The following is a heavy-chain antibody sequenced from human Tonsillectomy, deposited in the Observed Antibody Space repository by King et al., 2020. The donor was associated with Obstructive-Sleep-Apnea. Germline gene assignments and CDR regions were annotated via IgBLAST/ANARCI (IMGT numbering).Heavy chain of an antibody. CDR1: GGSISSSSYY. J-gene: IGHJ4*02. CDR3: AILVVTAIRDYFDY. Sequence: LQLQESGPGLVKPSETLSLTCTVSGGSISSSSYYWGWIRQPPGKGLEWIGSIYYSGSTYYNPSLKSRVTISVDTSKNQFSLKLSSVTAADTAVYYCAILVVTAIRDYFDYWGQGTLVTVSS. D-gene: IGHD2-21*02. V-gene: IGHV4-39*01. CDR2: IYYSGST.